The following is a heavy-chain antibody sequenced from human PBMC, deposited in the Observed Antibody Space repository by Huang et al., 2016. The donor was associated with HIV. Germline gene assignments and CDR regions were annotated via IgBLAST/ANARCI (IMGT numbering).Heavy chain of an antibody. J-gene: IGHJ3*02. Sequence: QIQLMQSGPELKQPGASVKVSCKASGYPFTSYGITWVRQAPGQGPEWMGGISASSVDTEYEQKFQGRVTLTTDTSTNIAYMELRSLRSDDTAKYYCARDPKYHRIGYYRQRRGIDIWGQGTMVIVSS. CDR1: GYPFTSYG. CDR3: ARDPKYHRIGYYRQRRGIDI. D-gene: IGHD3-22*01. CDR2: ISASSVDT. V-gene: IGHV1-18*01.